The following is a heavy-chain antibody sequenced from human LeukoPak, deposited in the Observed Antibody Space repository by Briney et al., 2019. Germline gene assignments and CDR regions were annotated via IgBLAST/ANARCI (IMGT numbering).Heavy chain of an antibody. D-gene: IGHD3-22*01. CDR2: IYPGDSDT. CDR3: ARRSYYYDSSGYYFDAFDI. CDR1: GYSFTSYW. Sequence: GEFLKISCKGSGYSFTSYWIGWVRQMPGQGLEWMGIIYPGDSDTRYSPSFQGQVTISADKSISTAYLQWSSLKASDTPMYYCARRSYYYDSSGYYFDAFDIWGQGTMVTVSS. J-gene: IGHJ3*02. V-gene: IGHV5-51*01.